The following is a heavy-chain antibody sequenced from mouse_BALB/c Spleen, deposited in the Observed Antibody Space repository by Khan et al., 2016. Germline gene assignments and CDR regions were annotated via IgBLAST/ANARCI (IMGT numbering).Heavy chain of an antibody. CDR3: ARWSYYYGSSYGWYAY. CDR1: GYTFTDYW. V-gene: IGHV1-7*01. D-gene: IGHD1-1*01. CDR2: INPSTGYT. J-gene: IGHJ3*01. Sequence: QVQLQQSGAEMAKPGASVKMSCKASGYTFTDYWMHWVKQRPGQGLEWIGYINPSTGYTEYNQKFKDKATLTADKSSSTAYMQLSSLTSEDSAVNYCARWSYYYGSSYGWYAYWGQGTLVTVSA.